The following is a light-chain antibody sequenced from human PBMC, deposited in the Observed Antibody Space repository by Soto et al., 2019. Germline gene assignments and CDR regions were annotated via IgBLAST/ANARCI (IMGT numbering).Light chain of an antibody. CDR1: SSDVGSYNR. V-gene: IGLV2-18*02. CDR3: NSYTSSNTYV. Sequence: QSVLTQPPSVSGSPGQSVTISCTGTSSDVGSYNRVSWYQQPPGTAPKLMIYEVSNRPSGVPDRFPGSKSGNTAFLTISGLQPEDEADYYCNSYTSSNTYVFGTGTKVTVL. J-gene: IGLJ1*01. CDR2: EVS.